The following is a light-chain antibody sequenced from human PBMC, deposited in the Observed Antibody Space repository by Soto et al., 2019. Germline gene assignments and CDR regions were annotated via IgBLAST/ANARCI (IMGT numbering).Light chain of an antibody. CDR3: QKHNSAPLT. CDR2: DAI. J-gene: IGKJ1*01. V-gene: IGKV1-27*01. Sequence: QMTQSPSSLSASVGDRVTITCRASQGIYNYLAWYQQKPGKAPTLLIHDAITLHSGVPSRFSGSGSGTYFTLTINSLQPEDFGTYYCQKHNSAPLTFGQGTKVEL. CDR1: QGIYNY.